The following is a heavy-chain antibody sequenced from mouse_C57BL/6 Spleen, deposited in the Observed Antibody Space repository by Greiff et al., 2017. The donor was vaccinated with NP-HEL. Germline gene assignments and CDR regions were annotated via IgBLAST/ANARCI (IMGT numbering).Heavy chain of an antibody. D-gene: IGHD1-1*01. Sequence: QVQLQQPGAELVRPGTSVKLSCKASGYTFTSYWMHWVKQRPGQGLEWIGVIDPSDSYTNYNQKFKGKATLTVDTSSSTAYMQLSSLTSEDSAVYYCARGAYYYGSSYHYALDYWGKGTSVTVSS. CDR2: IDPSDSYT. CDR3: ARGAYYYGSSYHYALDY. J-gene: IGHJ4*01. V-gene: IGHV1-59*01. CDR1: GYTFTSYW.